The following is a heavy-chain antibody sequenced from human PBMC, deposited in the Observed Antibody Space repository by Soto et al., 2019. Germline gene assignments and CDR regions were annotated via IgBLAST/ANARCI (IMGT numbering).Heavy chain of an antibody. D-gene: IGHD6-6*01. CDR3: ARTSRFEY. V-gene: IGHV4-34*01. CDR1: GGSFSAYY. Sequence: QVLLQQWGAGLLKPSETLSLTCAVYGGSFSAYYWSWIRQPPGKGLEWIGEINHSGSTNYNPSLXTXVXXSVDPSKHQFSRKLSSVTAADTAVYYCARTSRFEYWGQGTLVTVSS. CDR2: INHSGST. J-gene: IGHJ4*02.